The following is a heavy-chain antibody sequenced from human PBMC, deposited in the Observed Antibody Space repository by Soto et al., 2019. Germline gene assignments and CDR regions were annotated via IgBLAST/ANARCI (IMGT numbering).Heavy chain of an antibody. J-gene: IGHJ4*02. CDR3: AHRFTEEMATTYYFGY. Sequence: KESGPTLVKPTQTLTLTCTFSGFSLNTNGVGVGWIRQPPGKALEWLALIYWDDDKRYSPSLKSRLTITKDTSKNQVVLTMTNMDPVDTATYYCAHRFTEEMATTYYFGYWGQGTLVTVSS. V-gene: IGHV2-5*02. D-gene: IGHD5-12*01. CDR2: IYWDDDK. CDR1: GFSLNTNGVG.